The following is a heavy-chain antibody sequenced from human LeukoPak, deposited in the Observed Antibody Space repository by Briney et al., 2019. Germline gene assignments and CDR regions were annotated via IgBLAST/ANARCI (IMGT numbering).Heavy chain of an antibody. CDR3: AKDVIAAADTGGFDY. D-gene: IGHD6-13*01. CDR2: ISYDGSNK. CDR1: GFTFSSYG. J-gene: IGHJ4*02. V-gene: IGHV3-30*18. Sequence: GGSLRLSCAASGFTFSSYGMHWVRQAPGKGLEWVAVISYDGSNKYYADSVKGRFTISRDNSKNTLYLQMNSLRAEDTAVYYCAKDVIAAADTGGFDYWGQGTLVTVSS.